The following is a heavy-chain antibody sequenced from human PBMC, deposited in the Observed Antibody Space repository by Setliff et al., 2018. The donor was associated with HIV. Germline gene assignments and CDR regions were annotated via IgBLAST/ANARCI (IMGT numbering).Heavy chain of an antibody. V-gene: IGHV3-7*01. Sequence: GGSLRLSCAASGFTFSSYWMSWVRQAPGKGLEWVANIKQDGSEKYYVDSVKGRFTISRGNAKNSLYLQMNSLRAEDTAVYYCASADSSGYYFYWGQGTLVTVSS. D-gene: IGHD3-22*01. CDR3: ASADSSGYYFY. J-gene: IGHJ4*02. CDR2: IKQDGSEK. CDR1: GFTFSSYW.